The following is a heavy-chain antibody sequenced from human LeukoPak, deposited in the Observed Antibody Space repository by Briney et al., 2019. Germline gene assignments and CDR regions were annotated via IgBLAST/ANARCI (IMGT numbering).Heavy chain of an antibody. Sequence: SETLSLTRTVSGGSISSYYWSWIRQPPGKGLEWIGYIYFSGRTNYKPSLTSGVTISVITSKNQFSRKLISVTAPDTAVYYGARLEYSYGFPPDAFDIWGQGTMVTVSS. V-gene: IGHV4-59*08. CDR3: ARLEYSYGFPPDAFDI. CDR2: IYFSGRT. CDR1: GGSISSYY. D-gene: IGHD5-18*01. J-gene: IGHJ3*02.